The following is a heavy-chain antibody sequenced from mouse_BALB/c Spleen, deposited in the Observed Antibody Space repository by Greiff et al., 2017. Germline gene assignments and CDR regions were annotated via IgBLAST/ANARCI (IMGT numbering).Heavy chain of an antibody. CDR3: ARGGIYYYGSSPFFDY. V-gene: IGHV1-18*01. CDR1: GYTFTDYN. Sequence: EVQLVESGPELVKPGASVKIPCKASGYTFTDYNMDWVKQSHGKSLEWIGDINPNNGGTIYNQKFKGKATLTVDKSSSTAYMELRSLTSEDTAVYYCARGGIYYYGSSPFFDYWGQGTTLTVSS. CDR2: INPNNGGT. D-gene: IGHD1-1*01. J-gene: IGHJ2*01.